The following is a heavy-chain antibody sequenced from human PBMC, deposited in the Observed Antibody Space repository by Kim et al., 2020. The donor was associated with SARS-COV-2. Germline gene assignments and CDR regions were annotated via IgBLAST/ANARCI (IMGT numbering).Heavy chain of an antibody. CDR2: IYYSGST. Sequence: SETLSLTCTVSGGSISSYYWSWIRQPPGKGLEWIGYIYYSGSTNYNPSLKSRVTISVDTSKNQFSLKLSSVTAADTAVYYCVREVDTAMVFDYWGQGTLVTVSS. CDR3: VREVDTAMVFDY. V-gene: IGHV4-59*01. D-gene: IGHD5-18*01. J-gene: IGHJ4*02. CDR1: GGSISSYY.